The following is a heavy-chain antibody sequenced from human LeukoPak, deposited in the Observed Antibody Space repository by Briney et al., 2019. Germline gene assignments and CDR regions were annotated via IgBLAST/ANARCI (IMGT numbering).Heavy chain of an antibody. CDR2: IKEDGSEK. Sequence: GGSLRLSCAASGFTFSNYWMTWVRQAPGKGLEWVANIKEDGSEKHYVDSVKGRFTISRDNAKNSLYLQMTSLRDEDTGLYYGGGGLMDVGGQGTTVTFPS. J-gene: IGHJ6*02. V-gene: IGHV3-7*04. CDR1: GFTFSNYW. CDR3: GGGLMDV.